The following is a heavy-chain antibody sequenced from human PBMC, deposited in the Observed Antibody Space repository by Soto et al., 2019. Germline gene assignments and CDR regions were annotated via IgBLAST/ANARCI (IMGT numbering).Heavy chain of an antibody. J-gene: IGHJ4*02. V-gene: IGHV3-23*01. CDR1: GFTFSSHA. Sequence: GGSLRLSCAASGFTFSSHAMNWVRQAPGKGLEWVSAISGTAGNTYYADSMKGRVTISRDNFRNTLYLQMNSLRADDTAIYYCAKGSGLVLKAIGDYFDYCGQLALVPVSS. CDR2: ISGTAGNT. D-gene: IGHD3-16*01. CDR3: AKGSGLVLKAIGDYFDY.